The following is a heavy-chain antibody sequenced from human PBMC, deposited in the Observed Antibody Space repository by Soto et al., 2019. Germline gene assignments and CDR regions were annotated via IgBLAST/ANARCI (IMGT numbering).Heavy chain of an antibody. Sequence: ASLMVSCTASGYTFTGYSMHWERQAPGQGLEWMGWINPNSGGTNYAQKFQGRVTMTRDTSISTAYMELSRLRSDDTAVYYCARAMTTVTTAVICMDVWRQLTTVTVCS. CDR1: GYTFTGYS. D-gene: IGHD4-4*01. J-gene: IGHJ6*01. CDR2: INPNSGGT. V-gene: IGHV1-2*02. CDR3: ARAMTTVTTAVICMDV.